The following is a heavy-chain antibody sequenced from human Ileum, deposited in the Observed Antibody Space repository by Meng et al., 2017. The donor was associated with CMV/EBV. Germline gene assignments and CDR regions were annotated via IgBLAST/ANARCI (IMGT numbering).Heavy chain of an antibody. D-gene: IGHD2-2*01. V-gene: IGHV4-31*02. Sequence: SETLSLTCTVSGGSISSGIYYWSWIRQHPGKGLEWIGYIYYSGSTYYNPSLKSRVTISVDTSKNQFSLRLNSVTAADTAVYYCARERGCSSTSCYQGNWFDPWGQGTLVTVSS. CDR2: IYYSGST. CDR1: GGSISSGIYY. CDR3: ARERGCSSTSCYQGNWFDP. J-gene: IGHJ5*02.